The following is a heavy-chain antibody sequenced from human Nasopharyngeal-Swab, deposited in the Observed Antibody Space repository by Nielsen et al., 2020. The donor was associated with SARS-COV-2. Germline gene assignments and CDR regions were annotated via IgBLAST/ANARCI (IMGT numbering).Heavy chain of an antibody. D-gene: IGHD5-18*01. V-gene: IGHV4-39*02. J-gene: IGHJ4*02. CDR2: IYYSGST. Sequence: SETLSLTCTVSGGSISSSSYYWGWIRQPPGKGLEWIGSIYYSGSTYYNPSLKSRVTISVDTSKNQFSLKLSSVTAADTAVYYCARESLQGYSTDYWGQGTLVTVSS. CDR1: GGSISSSSYY. CDR3: ARESLQGYSTDY.